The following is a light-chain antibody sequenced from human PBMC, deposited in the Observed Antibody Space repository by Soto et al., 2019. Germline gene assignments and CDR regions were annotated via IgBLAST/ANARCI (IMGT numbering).Light chain of an antibody. CDR2: WAS. CDR1: QSVLYSSNHQSY. V-gene: IGKV4-1*01. Sequence: DMLLTHSPDSLAVSLGERATIHCKSSQSVLYSSNHQSYLACYQHKPGQPPQLLIHWASTRESGVPDRFSGSGSGTDFTLTISSLQAEDVAVYYCQQDYTTPLTFGGGTKVE. J-gene: IGKJ4*01. CDR3: QQDYTTPLT.